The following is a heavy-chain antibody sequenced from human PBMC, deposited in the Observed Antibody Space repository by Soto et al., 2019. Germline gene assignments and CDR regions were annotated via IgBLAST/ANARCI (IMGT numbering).Heavy chain of an antibody. CDR3: AHRVLRTVFGLVTTTAIYFDF. CDR2: IYWDDGK. D-gene: IGHD3-3*01. CDR1: GFSLTTSGVG. V-gene: IGHV2-5*02. Sequence: QITLNESGPTLMKPRQHLMLTCTFYGFSLTTSGVGVGWIRQSPEKPPEGPALIYWDDGKRYSPSLKSRLTFPKDTSKHQVVLTMADLDPADTATYYCAHRVLRTVFGLVTTTAIYFDFWGQGTPAAVSS. J-gene: IGHJ4*02.